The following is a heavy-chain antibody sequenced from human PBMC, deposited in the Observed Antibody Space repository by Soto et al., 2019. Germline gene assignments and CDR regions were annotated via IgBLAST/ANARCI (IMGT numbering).Heavy chain of an antibody. Sequence: QLQLVQSGVEVREPGSSVNVSCTASVGTFSSSTVIWVRQAPGQGLEWMGGITPTLNIAKYAEKFQGRVTITSDESTSTVNMHLSSLRSEDTAVYFCARGYYSGSNPSSFDYWGQGTLVAVSS. CDR1: VGTFSSST. D-gene: IGHD1-26*01. CDR2: ITPTLNIA. V-gene: IGHV1-69*01. CDR3: ARGYYSGSNPSSFDY. J-gene: IGHJ4*02.